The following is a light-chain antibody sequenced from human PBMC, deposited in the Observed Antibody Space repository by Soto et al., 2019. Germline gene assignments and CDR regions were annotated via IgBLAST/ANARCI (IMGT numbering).Light chain of an antibody. Sequence: AIRMTQSPSSFSASTGDRVTITCRASQGISSYLAWYQQKPGKAPKLLIYAASTLQSGVPSRFRGSVSGTDFTLTISCLQSEDFATYYCQQYYSYPFTFGPGTKVDIK. CDR1: QGISSY. V-gene: IGKV1-8*01. CDR3: QQYYSYPFT. CDR2: AAS. J-gene: IGKJ3*01.